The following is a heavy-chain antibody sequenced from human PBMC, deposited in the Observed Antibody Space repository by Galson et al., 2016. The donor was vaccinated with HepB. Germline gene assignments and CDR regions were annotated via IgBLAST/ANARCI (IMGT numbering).Heavy chain of an antibody. CDR2: IYYSGAT. J-gene: IGHJ3*01. CDR3: ARQDRAGLVNF. V-gene: IGHV4-39*01. Sequence: SLTFTVSGGSISSSFYYWTWIRQAPGKGLEWIGNIYYSGATSYNPSLQNRVTISADTSKNQFSLSLTFVTAADTALYSCARQDRAGLVNFWGPGTMVTVSS. D-gene: IGHD3/OR15-3a*01. CDR1: GGSISSSFYY.